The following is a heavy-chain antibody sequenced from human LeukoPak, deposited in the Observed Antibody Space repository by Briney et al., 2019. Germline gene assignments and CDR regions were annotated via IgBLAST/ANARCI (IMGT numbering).Heavy chain of an antibody. CDR2: INPSSGGT. CDR1: GYTFTDYF. Sequence: EASVKVPCKASGYTFTDYFIHWVRQAPGQGPEWMGWINPSSGGTKFAQNFQGRVTMTRDTSISTAYMELSRLRSDDTAVYFCARDRHGSPFDSWGQGTLVTVSS. CDR3: ARDRHGSPFDS. J-gene: IGHJ4*02. V-gene: IGHV1-2*02.